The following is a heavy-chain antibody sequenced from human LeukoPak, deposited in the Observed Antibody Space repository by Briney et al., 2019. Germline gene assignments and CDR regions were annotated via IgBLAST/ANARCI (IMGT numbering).Heavy chain of an antibody. CDR2: INPNSGGT. D-gene: IGHD4-23*01. CDR3: ARDRSVTPYIDY. Sequence: ASVKVSCKASGYTFTGYYMHWVRQAPGQGLEWMGWINPNSGGTNYAQKFQGRVTMTRDTSISTAYMELSRLRSDDTAVYYFARDRSVTPYIDYWGQGTLVTVSS. CDR1: GYTFTGYY. J-gene: IGHJ4*02. V-gene: IGHV1-2*02.